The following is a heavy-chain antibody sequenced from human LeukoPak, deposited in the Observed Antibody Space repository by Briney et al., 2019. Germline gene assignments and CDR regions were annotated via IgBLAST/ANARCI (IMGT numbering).Heavy chain of an antibody. Sequence: SQTLSLTCAVSGGSISSGGYSWSWIRQPPGKGLEWIGYIYHSGSTYYNPSLKSRVTISVDRSKNQFSLKLSSVTAADTAVYYCARSDDSSGYYYRPNDAFDIWGQGTMVTVSS. V-gene: IGHV4-30-2*01. J-gene: IGHJ3*02. CDR2: IYHSGST. CDR3: ARSDDSSGYYYRPNDAFDI. CDR1: GGSISSGGYS. D-gene: IGHD3-22*01.